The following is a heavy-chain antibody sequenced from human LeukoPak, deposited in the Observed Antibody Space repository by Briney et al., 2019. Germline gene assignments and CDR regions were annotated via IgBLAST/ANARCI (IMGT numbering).Heavy chain of an antibody. Sequence: PGGSLRLSCAASGFTFSSYGMHWVRQAPGKGLEWVAVISYDGSNKYYADSVKGRFTISRDNSKNTLYLQMNSLRAEDTAVYYCARTGSYDYSPYFDYWGQGTLVTVSS. V-gene: IGHV3-30*03. CDR3: ARTGSYDYSPYFDY. CDR2: ISYDGSNK. J-gene: IGHJ4*02. D-gene: IGHD1-26*01. CDR1: GFTFSSYG.